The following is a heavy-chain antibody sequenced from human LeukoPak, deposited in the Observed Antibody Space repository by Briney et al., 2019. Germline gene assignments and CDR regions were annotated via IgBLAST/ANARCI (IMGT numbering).Heavy chain of an antibody. J-gene: IGHJ4*02. CDR2: ISSSISYI. D-gene: IGHD3-3*01. Sequence: PGGSLRLSCAASGFTFSSYSINWVRKAPGKGLEWVSSISSSISYIYYADSVKGRFTISRDNAKNSLYLQMNSLRAEDTAVYYCARDAHYDFWSGYYSTWPLGYWGQGTLVTVSS. V-gene: IGHV3-21*01. CDR1: GFTFSSYS. CDR3: ARDAHYDFWSGYYSTWPLGY.